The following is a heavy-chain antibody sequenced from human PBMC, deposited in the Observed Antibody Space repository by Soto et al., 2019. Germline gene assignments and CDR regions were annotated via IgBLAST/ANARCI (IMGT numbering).Heavy chain of an antibody. CDR1: GYTFTSYD. J-gene: IGHJ4*02. D-gene: IGHD3-16*02. CDR3: ARETAYYDYIWGSYRYTD. V-gene: IGHV1-8*01. CDR2: MNPNSGNT. Sequence: QVQLVQSGAEVKKPGASVKVSCKASGYTFTSYDINWVRQATGQGLEWMGWMNPNSGNTGYAQKFQGRVTMTRNTSISTAYMELSSLRSEDTAVYYCARETAYYDYIWGSYRYTDWGQGTLVTVSS.